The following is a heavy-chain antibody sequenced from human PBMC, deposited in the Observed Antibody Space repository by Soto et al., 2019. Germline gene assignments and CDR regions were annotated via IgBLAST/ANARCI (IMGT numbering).Heavy chain of an antibody. J-gene: IGHJ4*02. CDR2: TYYRSKWNS. Sequence: SQTLSLTCAISGDSVSSNSAAWSWIRQSPSRGLEWLGRTYYRSKWNSNYAVSVKGRVTINPDTSKNQFSLQLNSVTPEDTAVYYRARDEGGPWGQGTLVTVSS. V-gene: IGHV6-1*01. CDR3: ARDEGGP. CDR1: GDSVSSNSAA.